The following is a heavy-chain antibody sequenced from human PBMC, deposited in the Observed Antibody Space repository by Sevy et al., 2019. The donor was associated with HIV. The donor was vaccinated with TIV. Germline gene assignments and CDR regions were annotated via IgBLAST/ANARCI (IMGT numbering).Heavy chain of an antibody. CDR3: ARRVAGEPCYYGMDV. Sequence: SETLSLMCSVHGGTINSYFWNWIRQPPGKGLEWIGNIYYSGSTKYNPSLKSRVTMSVDTSNNQFTLGLTSVTAADTADYYCARRVAGEPCYYGMDVWGQGTTVTVSS. CDR2: IYYSGST. CDR1: GGTINSYF. V-gene: IGHV4-59*01. J-gene: IGHJ6*02. D-gene: IGHD3-16*01.